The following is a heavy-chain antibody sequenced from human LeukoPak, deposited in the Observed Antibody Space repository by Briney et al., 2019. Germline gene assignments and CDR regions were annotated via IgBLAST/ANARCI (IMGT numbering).Heavy chain of an antibody. CDR2: IYYSGTT. CDR3: AREGDGYNYLDY. CDR1: GVSISSSSYY. Sequence: SETLSLTCTVSGVSISSSSYYWGWLRQPPGKGLEGIGSIYYSGTTYYNPSLKSRVTISVDTSKNQFSLKLSSVTAADTAVYYCAREGDGYNYLDYWGQGTLVTVSS. V-gene: IGHV4-39*07. J-gene: IGHJ4*02. D-gene: IGHD5-24*01.